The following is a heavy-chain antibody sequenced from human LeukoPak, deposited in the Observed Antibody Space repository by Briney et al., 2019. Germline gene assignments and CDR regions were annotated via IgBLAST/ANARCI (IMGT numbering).Heavy chain of an antibody. V-gene: IGHV5-51*01. CDR3: ARRDYYGSGSYRGPAFFDY. Sequence: GESLKISCKGSGYSFTSYWIGWVRQMPGKGLEWMGIIYPGDSDTRYSPSFQGQVTISADKSISTAYLQWSSLKASDTAMYYCARRDYYGSGSYRGPAFFDYWGQGTLVTVSS. J-gene: IGHJ4*02. CDR1: GYSFTSYW. CDR2: IYPGDSDT. D-gene: IGHD3-10*01.